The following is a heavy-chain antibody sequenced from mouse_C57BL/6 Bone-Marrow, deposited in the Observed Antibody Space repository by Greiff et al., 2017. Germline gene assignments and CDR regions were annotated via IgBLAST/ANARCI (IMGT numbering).Heavy chain of an antibody. J-gene: IGHJ3*01. V-gene: IGHV6-6*01. D-gene: IGHD3-3*01. CDR3: TGWERVSFAY. CDR1: GFTFSDAW. CDR2: IRNKANNHAT. Sequence: EVKVEESGGGLVQPGGSMKLSCAASGFTFSDAWMDWVRQSPEKGLEWVALIRNKANNHATYYAESVKGRFTISRDDSKSSVYLQINSLRPEDTGIYDCTGWERVSFAYWGQGTLVTVSA.